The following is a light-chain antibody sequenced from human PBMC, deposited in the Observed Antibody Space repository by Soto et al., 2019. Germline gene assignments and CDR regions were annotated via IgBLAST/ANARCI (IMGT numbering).Light chain of an antibody. J-gene: IGKJ5*01. CDR1: QSVRTK. V-gene: IGKV3-20*01. CDR3: QQYGSSPPIT. CDR2: DAS. Sequence: EIVMTQSPDTLYVSPGEGATLSCRASQSVRTKLAWHQQTAGQAPRLLIYDASNRATGIPARFSGSGSGTDFTLTISRLEPEDFAVYYCQQYGSSPPITFGQGTRLEIK.